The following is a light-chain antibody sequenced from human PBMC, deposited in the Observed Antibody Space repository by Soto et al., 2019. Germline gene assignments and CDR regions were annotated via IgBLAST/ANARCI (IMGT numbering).Light chain of an antibody. CDR3: QSYDSSNQGV. CDR2: EDN. V-gene: IGLV6-57*04. CDR1: SGGIASNY. Sequence: FLLTQPHSVSESPGKTVTISCTRSSGGIASNYVQWYQQRPGSAPSTVIYEDNQRPSGVPDRFSGSIDSSSNSASLTISGLKTEDEADYYCQSYDSSNQGVFGGGTKLTVL. J-gene: IGLJ2*01.